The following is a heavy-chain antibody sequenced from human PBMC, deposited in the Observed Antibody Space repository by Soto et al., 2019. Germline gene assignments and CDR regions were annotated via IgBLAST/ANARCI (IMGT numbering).Heavy chain of an antibody. Sequence: ASVKVSCKASGYTFTGYYMHWVRQAPGQGLEWMGWINPNSGSTNYAQKFQGWVTMTTDESTSTAYMELSSLRSEDTAVYYCARATFGARGYSYGYWFDPWGQGTLVTVSS. CDR2: INPNSGST. V-gene: IGHV1-2*04. CDR1: GYTFTGYY. D-gene: IGHD5-18*01. CDR3: ARATFGARGYSYGYWFDP. J-gene: IGHJ5*02.